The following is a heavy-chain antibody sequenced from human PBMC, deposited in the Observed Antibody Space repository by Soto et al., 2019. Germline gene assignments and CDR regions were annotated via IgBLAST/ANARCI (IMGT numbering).Heavy chain of an antibody. CDR3: ARDRFCSGGSCYSLCWFDP. Sequence: QVQLVQSGAEVKKPGSSVKVSCKASGGTFSSYAISWVRQAPGQGLEWMGGIIPIFGTANYAQKFQGRVTITADESTSTAYMELSSLRSEDTAVYYCARDRFCSGGSCYSLCWFDPWGQGTLVTVSS. V-gene: IGHV1-69*01. J-gene: IGHJ5*02. CDR2: IIPIFGTA. CDR1: GGTFSSYA. D-gene: IGHD2-15*01.